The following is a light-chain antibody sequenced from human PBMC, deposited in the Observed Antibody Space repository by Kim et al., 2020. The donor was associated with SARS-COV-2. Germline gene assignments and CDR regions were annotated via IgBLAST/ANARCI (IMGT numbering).Light chain of an antibody. CDR2: GTS. V-gene: IGKV3-20*01. J-gene: IGKJ2*01. CDR1: QSVASNH. Sequence: LYPGDRATLSCRASQSVASNHLAWFQQKPGQAPRLLIYGTSSRAPAIPDRFSASGSGTDFTLTISRLEPEDFAIYYCQQYDRPPYTFGQGTKLEI. CDR3: QQYDRPPYT.